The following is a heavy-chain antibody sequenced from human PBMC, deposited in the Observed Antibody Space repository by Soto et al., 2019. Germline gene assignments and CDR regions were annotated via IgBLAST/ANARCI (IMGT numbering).Heavy chain of an antibody. J-gene: IGHJ4*02. Sequence: EVQLVESGGGLVQPGGSLRLSCAASGFTVSTYYMNWVRQAPGEGLEWVSVVYSGGTTYYADSVRGRFTISRENSKSTLFLPMNSLRAEDTAVYYCARGRSASSDVDSWGQGTRVTVSS. CDR2: VYSGGTT. V-gene: IGHV3-66*01. CDR3: ARGRSASSDVDS. CDR1: GFTVSTYY. D-gene: IGHD3-10*01.